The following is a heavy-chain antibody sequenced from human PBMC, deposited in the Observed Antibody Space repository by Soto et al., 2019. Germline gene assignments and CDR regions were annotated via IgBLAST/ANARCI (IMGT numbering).Heavy chain of an antibody. CDR1: GFTCGHHA. Sequence: GGSLRLSSAGSGFTCGHHAMGWVRQAPGKRLEWVAYISSGSSNRNYANSVKGRFTISSGNARNSLFMQMKSVRGEDMAVYYCEREGIVKVPVGFDYWVHATLVTVSS. CDR2: ISSGSSNR. D-gene: IGHD2-21*01. CDR3: EREGIVKVPVGFDY. V-gene: IGHV3-11*06. J-gene: IGHJ4*01.